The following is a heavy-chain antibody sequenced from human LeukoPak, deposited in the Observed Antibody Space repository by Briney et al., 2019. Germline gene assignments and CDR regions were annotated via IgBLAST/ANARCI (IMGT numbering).Heavy chain of an antibody. D-gene: IGHD6-19*01. CDR1: GGSISSYY. J-gene: IGHJ2*01. Sequence: SETLSLTCTVSGGSISSYYWSWIRQPPGKGLEWIGSIYHSGSTYYNPSLKSRVTISVDTSKNQFSLRLTSVTAADTAVYYCVRDSPYSSGWYRFFDLWGRGTLVTVTS. CDR3: VRDSPYSSGWYRFFDL. CDR2: IYHSGST. V-gene: IGHV4-59*12.